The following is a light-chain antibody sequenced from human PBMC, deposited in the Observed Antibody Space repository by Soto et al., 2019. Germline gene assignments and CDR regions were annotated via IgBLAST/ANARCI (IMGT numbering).Light chain of an antibody. CDR3: QQHGTSPELT. CDR2: GAS. J-gene: IGKJ4*01. V-gene: IGKV3-20*01. CDR1: QSVSNTY. Sequence: EIVLTQSPCTLSLSPGERATLSCRASQSVSNTYLAWYQQKPGQAPRLLISGASSRATGIPDRFSGSGSGTDFSLTISRLEPEDFAVYYCQQHGTSPELTFGGGTRVEIK.